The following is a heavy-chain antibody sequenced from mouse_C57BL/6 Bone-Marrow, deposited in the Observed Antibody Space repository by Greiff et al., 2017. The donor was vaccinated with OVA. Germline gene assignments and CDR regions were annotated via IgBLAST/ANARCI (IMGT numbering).Heavy chain of an antibody. CDR2: IWSGGST. V-gene: IGHV2-2*01. J-gene: IGHJ4*01. CDR1: GFSLTSYG. Sequence: QVQLKESGPGLVQPSQSLSITCTVSGFSLTSYGVHWVRQSPGKGLEWLGVIWSGGSTDYNAAFISRLSISKDNSKSQVFFKMNSLQADDTAIYYCARVYDYFYAMDYWGQGTSVTVSS. CDR3: ARVYDYFYAMDY. D-gene: IGHD2-4*01.